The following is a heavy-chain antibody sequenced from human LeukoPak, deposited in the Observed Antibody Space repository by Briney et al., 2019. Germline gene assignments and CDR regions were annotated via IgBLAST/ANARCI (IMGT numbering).Heavy chain of an antibody. D-gene: IGHD6-13*01. Sequence: ASVTVSCKASGYTFTVYYMHWVRQAPGQGLEWMGRINPNSGGTNYAQKFQGRVTMTRDTSISTAYMELSRLRSDDTAVYYCAREYSSSWYLAFDIWGQGTMVTVSS. V-gene: IGHV1-2*06. J-gene: IGHJ3*02. CDR2: INPNSGGT. CDR3: AREYSSSWYLAFDI. CDR1: GYTFTVYY.